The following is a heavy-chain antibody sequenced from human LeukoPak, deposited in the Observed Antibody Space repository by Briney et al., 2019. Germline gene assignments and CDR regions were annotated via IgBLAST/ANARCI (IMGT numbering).Heavy chain of an antibody. CDR2: IIGSGSST. Sequence: PGGSLRLSCAASGFTVSSNYMSWVRQAPGKGLQWVSVIIGSGSSTYYADSVKSRFTISRDNSRNTLYLQMNSLRAEDTAVYYCARWYYYETSGLYYSSFDNWGQGTLVTVSS. CDR1: GFTVSSNY. CDR3: ARWYYYETSGLYYSSFDN. J-gene: IGHJ5*02. D-gene: IGHD3-22*01. V-gene: IGHV3-53*01.